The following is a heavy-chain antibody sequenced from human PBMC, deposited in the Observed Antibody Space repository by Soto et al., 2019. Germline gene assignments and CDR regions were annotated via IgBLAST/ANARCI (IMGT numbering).Heavy chain of an antibody. CDR1: GGSFSGYY. J-gene: IGHJ6*02. CDR2: INHSGST. CDR3: ARGGLDVVVPAAMAYYYGMDV. Sequence: SETLSLTCAVYGGSFSGYYWSWIRQPPGKGLEWIGEINHSGSTNYNPSLKSRVTISVDTSKNQFSLKLSSVTAADTAVYYCARGGLDVVVPAAMAYYYGMDVWGQGTMVTVSS. V-gene: IGHV4-34*01. D-gene: IGHD2-2*01.